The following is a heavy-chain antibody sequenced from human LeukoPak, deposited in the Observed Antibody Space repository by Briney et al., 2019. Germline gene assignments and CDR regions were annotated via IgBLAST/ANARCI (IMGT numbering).Heavy chain of an antibody. J-gene: IGHJ4*02. Sequence: GASVKVSCKASGYTFTSYAMHWVRQAPGQRLEWMGWINAGNGNTKYPQKFQGRVTITRDTSASTAYMELSSLRSEDTAVYYCASAFLDYYDSSGYYYGESDFDYWGQGTLVTVSS. D-gene: IGHD3-22*01. CDR1: GYTFTSYA. CDR3: ASAFLDYYDSSGYYYGESDFDY. V-gene: IGHV1-3*01. CDR2: INAGNGNT.